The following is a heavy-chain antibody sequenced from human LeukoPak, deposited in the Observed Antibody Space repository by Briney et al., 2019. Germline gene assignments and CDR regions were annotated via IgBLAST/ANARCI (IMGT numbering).Heavy chain of an antibody. CDR3: AKTSSSGWSPYRLDY. Sequence: GGSLRLSCAASGFTFSSYAMSWVRQAPGKGLEWVSAISGSGGSTYYADSVKGRFTISRDNSKNTLYLQMNSLRAEDTAVYYCAKTSSSGWSPYRLDYWGQGTLVTVSS. J-gene: IGHJ4*02. CDR1: GFTFSSYA. D-gene: IGHD6-19*01. V-gene: IGHV3-23*01. CDR2: ISGSGGST.